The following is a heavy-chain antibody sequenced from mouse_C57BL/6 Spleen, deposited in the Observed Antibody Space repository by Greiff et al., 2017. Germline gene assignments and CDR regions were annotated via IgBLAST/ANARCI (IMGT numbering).Heavy chain of an antibody. CDR3: ARSHYGSSPFAY. CDR1: GYTFTSYW. V-gene: IGHV1-52*01. J-gene: IGHJ3*01. D-gene: IGHD1-1*01. CDR2: IDPSDSET. Sequence: QVQLQQPGAELVRPGSSVKLSCKASGYTFTSYWMHWVKQRPIQGLEWIGNIDPSDSETHYNQKFKDKATLTVDKSSSTAYMQLSSLTSEDSAVXYCARSHYGSSPFAYWGQGTLVTVSA.